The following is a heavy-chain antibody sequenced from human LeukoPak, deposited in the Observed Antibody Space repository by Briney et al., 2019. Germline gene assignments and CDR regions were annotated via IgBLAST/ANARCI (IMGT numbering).Heavy chain of an antibody. D-gene: IGHD3-10*01. Sequence: ASVKVSCKASGYTFTGYYMHWVRQAPGQGLEWMGWINPNSGGTNYAQKFQGRVTMTRDTSISTAYMELSRLRSDDTAVYYCARLVRGVINPYYFDYWGQGTLVTVSS. V-gene: IGHV1-2*02. CDR3: ARLVRGVINPYYFDY. CDR1: GYTFTGYY. CDR2: INPNSGGT. J-gene: IGHJ4*02.